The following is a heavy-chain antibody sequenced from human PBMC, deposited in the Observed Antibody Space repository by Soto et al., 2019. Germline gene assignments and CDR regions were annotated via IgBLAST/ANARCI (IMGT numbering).Heavy chain of an antibody. CDR1: EFTFSSSW. V-gene: IGHV3-74*01. D-gene: IGHD2-2*01. CDR2: MNTAGGII. CDR3: AQDRGGDCPDNSCYFGADY. Sequence: GPSLRLSCVVSEFTFSSSWMHFVRQGPGKCLVCVSRMNTAGGIINYADSVKGRFTTSRDNAKNMLYLHMDRVRVEDTAVYYCAQDRGGDCPDNSCYFGADYWGQGT. J-gene: IGHJ4*02.